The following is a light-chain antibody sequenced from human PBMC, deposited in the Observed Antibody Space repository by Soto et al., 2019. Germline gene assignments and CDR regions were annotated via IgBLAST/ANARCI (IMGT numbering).Light chain of an antibody. J-gene: IGKJ1*01. CDR3: QQYKTYSM. V-gene: IGKV1-5*01. CDR2: DAS. Sequence: DIQMTQSPSTMSASVGDRVTFTCRASQSISSWLAWYQQKPGKAPTLLIYDASSLEGGVPSRFSGSGSGTEFTLTINSLQPDDFATYYCQQYKTYSMFGQGTKVEIK. CDR1: QSISSW.